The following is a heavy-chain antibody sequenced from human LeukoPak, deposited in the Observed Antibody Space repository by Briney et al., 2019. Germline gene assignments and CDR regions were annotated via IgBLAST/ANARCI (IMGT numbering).Heavy chain of an antibody. D-gene: IGHD3-22*01. CDR1: GFTFSSYS. J-gene: IGHJ4*02. V-gene: IGHV3-21*01. Sequence: GESLRFSCAASGFTFSSYSMNWVRQAPGKGLEWVSSISSSSSYIYYADSVKGRFTISRDNAKNSLYLQMNSLRAEDTAVYYCARADYYDSSGRDYWGQGTLVTVSS. CDR2: ISSSSSYI. CDR3: ARADYYDSSGRDY.